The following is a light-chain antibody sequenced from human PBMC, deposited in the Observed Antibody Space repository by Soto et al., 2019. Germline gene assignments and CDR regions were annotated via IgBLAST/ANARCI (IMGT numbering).Light chain of an antibody. CDR3: QQYHDWPTIT. Sequence: EIVMTQSPDILSVPPGDRATLSCRASESIRSDLAWYQQKPGQAPRLLIFGGSIRAADIPARFSGSGSGTEFTLTIGTLQSEDFAIYYCQQYHDWPTITFGQGTRRETK. V-gene: IGKV3-15*01. CDR1: ESIRSD. J-gene: IGKJ5*01. CDR2: GGS.